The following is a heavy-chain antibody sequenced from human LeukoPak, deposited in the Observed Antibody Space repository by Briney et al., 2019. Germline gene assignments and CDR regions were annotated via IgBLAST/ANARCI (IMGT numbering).Heavy chain of an antibody. CDR1: GGSISSYY. CDR3: ASGSYYFDY. Sequence: KPSETLSLTCTVSGGSISSYYWSWIRQPPGKGLEWIGYIYYSGSTNYNPSLESRVTISVDTSKNQFSLKLSSVTAADTAVYYCASGSYYFDYWGQGTLVTVSS. D-gene: IGHD1-26*01. V-gene: IGHV4-59*01. CDR2: IYYSGST. J-gene: IGHJ4*02.